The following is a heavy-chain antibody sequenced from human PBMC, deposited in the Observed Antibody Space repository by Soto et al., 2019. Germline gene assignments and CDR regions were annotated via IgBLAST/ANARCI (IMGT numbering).Heavy chain of an antibody. Sequence: GASVKVSCKASGYTFTSYAMHWVRQAPGQRLEWMGWINAGNGNTKYSQKFQGRVTITRDTSASTAYMELSSLRSEDTAVYYCARDGGYCSSTSCHDYYYCYYYGMDVWGQGTTVTVSS. D-gene: IGHD2-2*01. CDR2: INAGNGNT. CDR1: GYTFTSYA. CDR3: ARDGGYCSSTSCHDYYYCYYYGMDV. V-gene: IGHV1-3*01. J-gene: IGHJ6*02.